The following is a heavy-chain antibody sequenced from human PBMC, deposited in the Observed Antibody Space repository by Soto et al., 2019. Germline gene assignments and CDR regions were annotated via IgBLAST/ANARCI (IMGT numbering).Heavy chain of an antibody. D-gene: IGHD3-3*02. CDR3: ARGGKLAPFYFDY. J-gene: IGHJ4*02. Sequence: GGSLRLSCAASGFTFDNYGMSWVRQVPGKGLEWLSDTSWNGGSTAYADSVKGRFTISRDNAKNSLYLQMNSLRAEDTALYHCARGGKLAPFYFDYWGQGTLVTVSS. CDR2: TSWNGGST. CDR1: GFTFDNYG. V-gene: IGHV3-20*01.